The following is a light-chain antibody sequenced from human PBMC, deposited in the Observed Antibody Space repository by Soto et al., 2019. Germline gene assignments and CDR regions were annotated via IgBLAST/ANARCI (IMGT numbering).Light chain of an antibody. CDR3: QQRSAWPPT. CDR2: DAS. V-gene: IGKV3-11*01. CDR1: QTIHNY. J-gene: IGKJ1*01. Sequence: EIVLTQSPATLSLSPGEGATLSCRASQTIHNYLAWYQQKPGQPPSLLIYDASNRAAGIPAKFSGSGSGTDFTLTISSLEPEDSAVYYCQQRSAWPPTFGRGTKVEI.